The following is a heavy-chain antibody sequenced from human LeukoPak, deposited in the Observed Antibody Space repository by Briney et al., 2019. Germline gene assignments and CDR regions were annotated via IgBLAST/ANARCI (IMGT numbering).Heavy chain of an antibody. CDR2: ISGSGGST. CDR1: GFSFSLYG. CDR3: AKAPRGAVAAGYYFDY. D-gene: IGHD2-15*01. J-gene: IGHJ4*02. V-gene: IGHV3-23*01. Sequence: GGSLRLSCAASGFSFSLYGMHWVRQAPGKGLEWVSAISGSGGSTYYADSVKGRFTISRDNSKNTLYLQMNSLRAEDTAVYYCAKAPRGAVAAGYYFDYWGQGTLVTVSS.